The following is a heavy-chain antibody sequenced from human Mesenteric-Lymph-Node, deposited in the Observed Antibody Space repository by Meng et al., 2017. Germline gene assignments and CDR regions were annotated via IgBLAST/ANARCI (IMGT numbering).Heavy chain of an antibody. CDR1: GYTFTGYY. J-gene: IGHJ4*02. CDR2: INPNSGGT. V-gene: IGHV1-2*02. CDR3: ARSYYYYSSGYYFLTHNHFDY. D-gene: IGHD3-22*01. Sequence: ASVKVSCKASGYTFTGYYMHWVRQAPGQGLEWMGWINPNSGGTNYAQKFQGRVTMTRDTSISTAYMELSRLRSDDTAVYYCARSYYYYSSGYYFLTHNHFDYWGQGTLVTVSS.